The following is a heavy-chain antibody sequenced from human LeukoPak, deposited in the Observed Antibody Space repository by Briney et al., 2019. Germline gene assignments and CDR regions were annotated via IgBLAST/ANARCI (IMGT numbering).Heavy chain of an antibody. CDR1: GFTFSSYA. CDR2: ISYDGSNK. V-gene: IGHV3-30-3*01. Sequence: GGSLRLSCAASGFTFSSYAMHWVRQAPGKGLEWVAVISYDGSNKYYADSVKGRFTISRDNSKNTLYLQMNSLRAEDTAVYYCARVGAYSGYSKAVYFDYWGQGTLVTVSS. D-gene: IGHD5-12*01. CDR3: ARVGAYSGYSKAVYFDY. J-gene: IGHJ4*02.